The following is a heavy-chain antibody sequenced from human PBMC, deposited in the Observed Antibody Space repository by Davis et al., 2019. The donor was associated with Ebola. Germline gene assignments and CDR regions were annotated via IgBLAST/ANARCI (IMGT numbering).Heavy chain of an antibody. Sequence: ASVKVSCKASGYTFTSYAMHWVRQAPGQRLEWMGWINAGNGNTKYSQKFQGRVTITRDTSASTAYMELSSLRSEDTAVYYCARAPRRYCSGGSCKIGAHYYYGMDVWGQGTTVTVSS. CDR1: GYTFTSYA. D-gene: IGHD2-15*01. V-gene: IGHV1-3*01. CDR2: INAGNGNT. CDR3: ARAPRRYCSGGSCKIGAHYYYGMDV. J-gene: IGHJ6*02.